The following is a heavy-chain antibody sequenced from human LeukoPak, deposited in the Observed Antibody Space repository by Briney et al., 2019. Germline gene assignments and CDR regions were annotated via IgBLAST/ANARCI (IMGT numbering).Heavy chain of an antibody. V-gene: IGHV1-2*02. Sequence: ASVKVSCKASGGTFSSYAISWVRQAPGQGLEWMGWINANSGGTQYAEIFQDRVSMTRDTSISTAYMELSRLRPDDTATYYCARESSTGNFFDSWGQGVLVTVSS. CDR2: INANSGGT. CDR1: GGTFSSYA. J-gene: IGHJ4*02. D-gene: IGHD1-14*01. CDR3: ARESSTGNFFDS.